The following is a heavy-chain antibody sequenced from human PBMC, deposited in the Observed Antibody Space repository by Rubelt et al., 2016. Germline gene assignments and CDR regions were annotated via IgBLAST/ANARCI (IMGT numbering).Heavy chain of an antibody. CDR2: LSSGGNT. CDR1: GNTIGRSGFY. Sequence: QRQLQESGPGLVKTSETLSLTCAVSGNTIGRSGFYWDWIRQTPGKGLEWIGTLSSGGNTYQNPSLGSRVSISVDTSKNQFFLRLTSVTAADTAVYYCARRYSSIRGWYGIDPWGQGTLVTVSS. CDR3: ARRYSSIRGWYGIDP. V-gene: IGHV4-39*01. J-gene: IGHJ5*02. D-gene: IGHD6-19*01.